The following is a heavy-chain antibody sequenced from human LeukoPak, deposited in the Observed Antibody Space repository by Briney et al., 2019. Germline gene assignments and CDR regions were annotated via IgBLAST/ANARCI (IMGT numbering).Heavy chain of an antibody. CDR3: AKEGSSSDPRAFDI. D-gene: IGHD6-13*01. J-gene: IGHJ3*02. CDR1: GFTFDDYA. CDR2: ISWNSGSI. V-gene: IGHV3-9*01. Sequence: GRSLRFSCAASGFTFDDYAMHWVRQAPGKGLEWVSGISWNSGSIGYADSVKGRFTISRDNAKNSLYLQMNSLRAEDTALYYCAKEGSSSDPRAFDIWGQGTMVTVSS.